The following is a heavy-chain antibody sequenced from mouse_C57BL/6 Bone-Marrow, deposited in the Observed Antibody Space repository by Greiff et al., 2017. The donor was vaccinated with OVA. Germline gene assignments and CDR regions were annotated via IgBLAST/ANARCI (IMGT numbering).Heavy chain of an antibody. Sequence: QVQLQQSGPELVKPGASVKISCKASGYAFSSSWMNWVKQRPGKGLEWIGRIYPGDGDTNYNGKFKGKATLTADQSSSTAYMQLSSLTSEDSAVYFCARWGNCALCAYWGQGTLVTVSA. CDR1: GYAFSSSW. J-gene: IGHJ3*01. D-gene: IGHD2-1*01. CDR2: IYPGDGDT. CDR3: ARWGNCALCAY. V-gene: IGHV1-82*01.